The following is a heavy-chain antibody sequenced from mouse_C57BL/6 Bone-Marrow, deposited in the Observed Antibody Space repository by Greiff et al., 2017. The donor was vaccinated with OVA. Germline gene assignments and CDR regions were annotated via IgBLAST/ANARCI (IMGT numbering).Heavy chain of an antibody. CDR2: IYPGNSDT. V-gene: IGHV1-5*01. D-gene: IGHD2-4*01. CDR1: GYTFTSYW. Sequence: EVQLQQSGTVLARPGASVKMSCKTSGYTFTSYWMHWVKQRPGQGLEWIGAIYPGNSDTSYNQKFKGKAKLTAVTSASTAYMELSSLTNEDSAVYYCTRSPPIYYDYDWVAWFAYWGQGTLVTVSA. J-gene: IGHJ3*01. CDR3: TRSPPIYYDYDWVAWFAY.